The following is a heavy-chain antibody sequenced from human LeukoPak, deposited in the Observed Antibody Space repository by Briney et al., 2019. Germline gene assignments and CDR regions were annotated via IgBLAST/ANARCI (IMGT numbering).Heavy chain of an antibody. V-gene: IGHV4-61*02. CDR1: GGSISSGSYY. D-gene: IGHD3-10*01. Sequence: PSETLSLTCTVSGGSISSGSYYWSWIRQPAGKGLEWIGRIYTSGSTIYNPSLKSRVTISVDTSKNQFSLKLSSVTAADTAVYYCARDYYYYNSGSPLFDYWGQGTLVTVSS. J-gene: IGHJ4*02. CDR2: IYTSGST. CDR3: ARDYYYYNSGSPLFDY.